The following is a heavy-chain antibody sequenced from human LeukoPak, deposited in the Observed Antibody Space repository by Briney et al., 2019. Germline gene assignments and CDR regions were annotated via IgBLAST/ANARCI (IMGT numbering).Heavy chain of an antibody. J-gene: IGHJ4*02. D-gene: IGHD2-21*01. CDR2: ISPNGVIT. V-gene: IGHV3-23*01. CDR1: GFTFNSHG. CDR3: AKAPVTTCRGAYCYPFDY. Sequence: GGSLRLSCAASGFTFNSHGMNWVRQAPGKGLEWVSGISPNGVITYYADSVKGRFTISRDNSKGTVYLQMNSLRPEDTAVYYCAKAPVTTCRGAYCYPFDYGGQGTLVTVSS.